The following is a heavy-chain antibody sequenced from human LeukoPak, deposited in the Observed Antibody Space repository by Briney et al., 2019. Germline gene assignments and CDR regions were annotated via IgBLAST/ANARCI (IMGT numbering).Heavy chain of an antibody. D-gene: IGHD6-6*01. V-gene: IGHV1-18*01. CDR1: GYPFTSYG. CDR3: ARSYSCSSNFDY. Sequence: GASVKVSCKASGYPFTSYGITWVRQAPGQGPEWMGWISAYTGNTNYAQKFQGRVSMTTGTSTTTAYMELRSLRSDDTAVYYCARSYSCSSNFDYWGQGTLVTVSS. CDR2: ISAYTGNT. J-gene: IGHJ4*02.